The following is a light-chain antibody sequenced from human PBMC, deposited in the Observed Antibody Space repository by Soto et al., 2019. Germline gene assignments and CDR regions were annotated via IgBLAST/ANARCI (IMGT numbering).Light chain of an antibody. CDR1: SSNIGAPYD. J-gene: IGLJ3*02. CDR2: GNT. Sequence: QSVLTQPPSVSGAPGQRVTISCTGSSSNIGAPYDVHWYQQHPGTAPKLLIYGNTIRPSGVPDRFSGSKSGTSASLAITGLQAEDEADYYCQSYDRSLSGSVFGGGTKLTFL. CDR3: QSYDRSLSGSV. V-gene: IGLV1-40*01.